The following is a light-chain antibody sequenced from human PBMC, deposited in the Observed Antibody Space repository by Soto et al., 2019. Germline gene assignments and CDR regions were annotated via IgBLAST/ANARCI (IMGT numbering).Light chain of an antibody. Sequence: EIVMTQSPATLSVSPGERATLSCRASQSVSSNLAWYQQKPGQAPRLLIYGASTRATGIPARFSGSGSGTEFTLTISSLQSEDVATYYCQKYNSAPEITFGQGTRLEIK. J-gene: IGKJ5*01. CDR1: QSVSSN. CDR3: QKYNSAPEIT. CDR2: GAS. V-gene: IGKV3-15*01.